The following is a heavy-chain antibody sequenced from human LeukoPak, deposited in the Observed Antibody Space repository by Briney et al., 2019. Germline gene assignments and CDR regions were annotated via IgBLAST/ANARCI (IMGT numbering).Heavy chain of an antibody. D-gene: IGHD3-22*01. CDR1: GGSISSSSYY. Sequence: SETLSLTCTVSGGSISSSSYYWGWIRQPPGKGLEWIGYISYTGRTNYNPSLRSRVTISVDPSKNEFSLKLSSVTAADTAVYYCARTAAPNYLDSSGYLYSWFDPWGQGTLVTVSS. V-gene: IGHV4-61*05. J-gene: IGHJ5*02. CDR3: ARTAAPNYLDSSGYLYSWFDP. CDR2: ISYTGRT.